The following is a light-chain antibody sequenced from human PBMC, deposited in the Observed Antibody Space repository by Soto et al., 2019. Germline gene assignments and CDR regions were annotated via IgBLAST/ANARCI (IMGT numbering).Light chain of an antibody. CDR1: SSDVGGYNY. CDR2: DVS. Sequence: SVLTQPASVSGSPGQSITISCTGTSSDVGGYNYVSWYQQHPGKAPKLMIYDVSNRPSGVSNRFSGSKSGNTASLTISGLQAEDEADYYCSSYTSSSTLVFGTGTKV. J-gene: IGLJ1*01. V-gene: IGLV2-14*01. CDR3: SSYTSSSTLV.